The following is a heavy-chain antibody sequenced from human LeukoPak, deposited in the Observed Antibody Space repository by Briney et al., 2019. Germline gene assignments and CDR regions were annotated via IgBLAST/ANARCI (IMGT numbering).Heavy chain of an antibody. CDR2: IYFSGGT. CDR3: ARYYDILTGYFDF. D-gene: IGHD3-9*01. CDR1: GGSISSDDYF. V-gene: IGHV4-30-4*01. J-gene: IGHJ4*02. Sequence: SQTLSLTCTVSGGSISSDDYFWSWIRQPPGKGLEWIGYIYFSGGTYHNPSLKSRVTISVDTSKNQFSLKLSSATAADTAVYYCARYYDILTGYFDFWGQGTLVTVSS.